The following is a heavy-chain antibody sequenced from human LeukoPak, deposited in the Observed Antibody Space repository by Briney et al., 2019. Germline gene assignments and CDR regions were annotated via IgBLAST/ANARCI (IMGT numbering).Heavy chain of an antibody. D-gene: IGHD5-24*01. Sequence: PSQTLSLTCTVSGASISSGDYYWSWVRQPPGEGLEWIGYIYYSGSTYYNPSLRSRAIISVDTSKNQFSLKLNSVTAADTAVYYCARVAAATTNPRFEYWGQGTLVTVSS. V-gene: IGHV4-30-4*01. CDR3: ARVAAATTNPRFEY. J-gene: IGHJ4*02. CDR2: IYYSGST. CDR1: GASISSGDYY.